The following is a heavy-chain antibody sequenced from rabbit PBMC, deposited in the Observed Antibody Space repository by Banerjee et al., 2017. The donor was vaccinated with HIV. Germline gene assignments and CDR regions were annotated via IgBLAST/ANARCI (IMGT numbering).Heavy chain of an antibody. J-gene: IGHJ4*01. Sequence: APGKGLEWIGIIYAARGTTDYASWVNGRFTISSDNTQNTVYLQLNSLTAADTATYFCVREVAARFHLWGPGTLVTVS. D-gene: IGHD4-1*01. CDR3: VREVAARFHL. CDR2: IYAARGTT. V-gene: IGHV1S7*01.